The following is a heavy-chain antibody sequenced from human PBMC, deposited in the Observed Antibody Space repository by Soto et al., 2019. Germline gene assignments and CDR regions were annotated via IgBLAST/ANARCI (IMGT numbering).Heavy chain of an antibody. Sequence: EVQLLESGGGLVQPGGSLRLSCAASGFTFSSYAMSWVRQAPGQGLEWVSAISGSGGSTYYADTVKGRFTISGDNSKNTVYLQMNSLRAEDTAVYYCAKDKLPYSNYVRGGMDVWGQGTTVTVAS. CDR2: ISGSGGST. V-gene: IGHV3-23*01. J-gene: IGHJ6*02. CDR3: AKDKLPYSNYVRGGMDV. CDR1: GFTFSSYA. D-gene: IGHD4-4*01.